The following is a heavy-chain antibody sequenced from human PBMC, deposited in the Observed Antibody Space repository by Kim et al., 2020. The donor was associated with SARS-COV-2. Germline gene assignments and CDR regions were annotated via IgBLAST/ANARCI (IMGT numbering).Heavy chain of an antibody. Sequence: GGSLRLSCAASGFTFSSYAMSWVRQAPGKGLEWVSAISGSGGSTYYADSVKGRFTISRDNTKNTLYLQMNSLRAEDTAVYYCAKVGAPVQKYYYDKPSNEYYYYYGMDVWGQGTTVTVSS. CDR1: GFTFSSYA. V-gene: IGHV3-23*01. CDR3: AKVGAPVQKYYYDKPSNEYYYYYGMDV. D-gene: IGHD3-22*01. CDR2: ISGSGGST. J-gene: IGHJ6*02.